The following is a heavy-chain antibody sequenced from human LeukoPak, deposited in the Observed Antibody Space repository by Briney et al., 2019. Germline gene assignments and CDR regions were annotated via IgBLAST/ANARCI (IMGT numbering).Heavy chain of an antibody. D-gene: IGHD3-22*01. CDR3: ASGIYYDSSGYYRTYDY. CDR1: GGSISSSIYY. Sequence: SETLSLTCTVSGGSISSSIYYWGWIRQPPGKGLEWIGSIYYSGSTYYNPSLKSRVTISVDTSKNQFSLKLSSVTAADTAVYYCASGIYYDSSGYYRTYDYWGQGTLVTVSS. V-gene: IGHV4-39*01. J-gene: IGHJ4*02. CDR2: IYYSGST.